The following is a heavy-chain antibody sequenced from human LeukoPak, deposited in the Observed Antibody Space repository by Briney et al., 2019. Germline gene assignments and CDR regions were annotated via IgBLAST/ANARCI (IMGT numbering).Heavy chain of an antibody. CDR1: GFTLSSYA. CDR3: AKEATPENY. V-gene: IGHV3-23*01. J-gene: IGHJ4*02. CDR2: ISSGGDST. Sequence: GGSLRLSCAASGFTLSSYAMSWVRQAPGKGLEWVPAISSGGDSTYYADSVKGRFSISRDHSKNTLYLHLNSLRAEDTAVYYCAKEATPENYWGQGTLVAVSS.